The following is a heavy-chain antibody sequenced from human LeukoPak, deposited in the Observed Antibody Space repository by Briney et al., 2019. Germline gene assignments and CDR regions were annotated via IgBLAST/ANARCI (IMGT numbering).Heavy chain of an antibody. Sequence: KPSETLSLTCTVSGGSISSSSYYWGWIRQPPGKGLEWIGSIYYSGSTYYNPSLKSRVTISLDTSKNQFSLKLSSVTAADTAVYYCAGDSYYYDSSGFWGQGTLVTVSS. CDR2: IYYSGST. J-gene: IGHJ4*02. D-gene: IGHD3-22*01. CDR1: GGSISSSSYY. V-gene: IGHV4-39*01. CDR3: AGDSYYYDSSGF.